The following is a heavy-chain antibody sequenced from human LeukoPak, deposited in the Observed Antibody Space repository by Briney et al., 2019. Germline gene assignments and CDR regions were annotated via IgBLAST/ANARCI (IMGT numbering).Heavy chain of an antibody. Sequence: SETLSLTCSVSGDSLSGNYWSWMRQPPGKGLEWIGYIYYSGSTNYNPSLKSRVTMSVDTSKNQFSLNLSSVTAADTAVYYCARLLAGCPGGRCRAHFDYWGQGTLVTVSS. CDR1: GDSLSGNY. V-gene: IGHV4-59*01. CDR2: IYYSGST. D-gene: IGHD2-15*01. J-gene: IGHJ4*02. CDR3: ARLLAGCPGGRCRAHFDY.